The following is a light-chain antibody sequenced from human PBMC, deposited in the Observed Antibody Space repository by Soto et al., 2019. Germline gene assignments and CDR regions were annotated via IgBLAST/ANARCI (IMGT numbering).Light chain of an antibody. Sequence: DIQMTQSTSTLSASVGDGVTITGRASQTISSWLAWYQQKPGKAPKLLIYKASTLKSGVPSRFSGSGSGTEFTLTISSLQPDDFATYYCQHYNSYSEAFGQGTKVDI. CDR3: QHYNSYSEA. J-gene: IGKJ1*01. CDR2: KAS. CDR1: QTISSW. V-gene: IGKV1-5*03.